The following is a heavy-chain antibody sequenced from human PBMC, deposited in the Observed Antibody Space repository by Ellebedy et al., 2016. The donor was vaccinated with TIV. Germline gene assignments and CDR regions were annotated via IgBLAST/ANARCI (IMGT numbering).Heavy chain of an antibody. CDR3: ARRRSGSRTTFDY. J-gene: IGHJ4*02. CDR2: IYYSGST. D-gene: IGHD1-26*01. V-gene: IGHV4-39*01. CDR1: GGSISSSSYY. Sequence: MPGGSLRLSCTVSGGSISSSSYYWGWIRQPPGKGLEWIGSIYYSGSTYHNPSLKSRVTISVDTSKNQFSLKLSSVTAADTAVYYCARRRSGSRTTFDYWGQGILVTVSS.